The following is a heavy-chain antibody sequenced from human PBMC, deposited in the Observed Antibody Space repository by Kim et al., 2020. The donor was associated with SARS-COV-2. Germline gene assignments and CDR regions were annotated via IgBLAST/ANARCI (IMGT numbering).Heavy chain of an antibody. CDR2: ISYDGSNK. CDR3: ATSPGGVYYYYGMDV. Sequence: GGSLRLSCAASGFTFSSYAMHWVRQAPGKGLEWVAVISYDGSNKYYADSVKGRFTISRDNSKNTLYLQMNSLRAEDTAVYYCATSPGGVYYYYGMDVWG. CDR1: GFTFSSYA. V-gene: IGHV3-30-3*01. J-gene: IGHJ6*02. D-gene: IGHD3-10*01.